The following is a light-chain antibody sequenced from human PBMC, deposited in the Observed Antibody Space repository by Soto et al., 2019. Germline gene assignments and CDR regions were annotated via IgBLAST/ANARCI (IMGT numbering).Light chain of an antibody. CDR1: SSDVGGYNY. Sequence: QSVLTQPAAGSGSPGQSSTISCTGTSSDVGGYNYVSWYQQHPGKAPKLMIYDVSNRPSGVSNRFSGSKSGNTASLTISGLQAEDEADYSCSSYTSSSTGYVFGPGTKVTVL. CDR2: DVS. J-gene: IGLJ1*01. CDR3: SSYTSSSTGYV. V-gene: IGLV2-14*01.